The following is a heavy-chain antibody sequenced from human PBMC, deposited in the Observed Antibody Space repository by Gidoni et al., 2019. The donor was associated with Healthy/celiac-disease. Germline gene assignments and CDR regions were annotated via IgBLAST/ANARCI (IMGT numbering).Heavy chain of an antibody. CDR3: AKDNPRSVTMIVVVNLFQH. CDR1: GFPFSSYA. CDR2: ISGSGGST. J-gene: IGHJ1*01. D-gene: IGHD3-22*01. Sequence: EVQLLESGGGLVQPGGSLRLSCAASGFPFSSYAMSWVRQAPGKGLEWVSAISGSGGSTYYADSVKGRFTIFRDNSKNTLYLQMNSLRAEDTAVYYCAKDNPRSVTMIVVVNLFQHWGQGTLVTVSS. V-gene: IGHV3-23*01.